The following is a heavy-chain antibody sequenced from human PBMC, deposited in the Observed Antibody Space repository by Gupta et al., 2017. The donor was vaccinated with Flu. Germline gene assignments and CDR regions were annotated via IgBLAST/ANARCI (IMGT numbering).Heavy chain of an antibody. Sequence: APGKGLHCVSLISWDGDSTYYADSVKGRFIISRDNSKNSLFLQMNSLRTEDTALYYCAKTHCSSTSCFNYMDVWGRGTTVTVSS. J-gene: IGHJ6*03. D-gene: IGHD2-2*01. V-gene: IGHV3-43*01. CDR3: AKTHCSSTSCFNYMDV. CDR2: ISWDGDST.